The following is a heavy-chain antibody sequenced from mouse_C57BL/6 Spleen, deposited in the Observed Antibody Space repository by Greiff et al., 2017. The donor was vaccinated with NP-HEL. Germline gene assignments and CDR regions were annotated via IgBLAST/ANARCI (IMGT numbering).Heavy chain of an antibody. CDR1: GFTFSSYT. J-gene: IGHJ3*01. CDR2: ISGGGGNT. D-gene: IGHD1-1*01. CDR3: ASSYYYGSSYAFAY. V-gene: IGHV5-9*04. Sequence: VQLKESGGGLVKPGGSLKLSCAASGFTFSSYTMSWVRQTPEKRLEWVATISGGGGNTYYPDSVKGRFTISRDNAKNTLYLQMSSLRSEDTALYYCASSYYYGSSYAFAYWGQGTLVTVSA.